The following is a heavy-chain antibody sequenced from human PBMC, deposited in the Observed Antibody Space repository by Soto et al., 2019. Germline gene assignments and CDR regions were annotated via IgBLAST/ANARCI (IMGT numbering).Heavy chain of an antibody. CDR1: GGSISSGGYY. J-gene: IGHJ5*02. V-gene: IGHV4-31*03. CDR2: IYYSGRT. CDR3: ARGSFSSSSSWFDP. D-gene: IGHD6-6*01. Sequence: QVQLQESGPGLVKPSQTLSLTCTVSGGSISSGGYYWSWIRQHPGKGLEWIGYIYYSGRTYYNPSLHGRVSIAVDTTENQFSLKLTSVTAADTSVYYCARGSFSSSSSWFDPWGRGTLVTVSS.